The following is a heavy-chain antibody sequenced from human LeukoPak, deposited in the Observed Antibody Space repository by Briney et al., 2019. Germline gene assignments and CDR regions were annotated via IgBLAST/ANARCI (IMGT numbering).Heavy chain of an antibody. D-gene: IGHD2-21*02. J-gene: IGHJ3*02. CDR3: ARDPHPCGGDCYTNGAFDI. CDR1: GYTFTIYD. Sequence: ASVTVSFKASGYTFTIYDINWVRHPTGQGLAWMGYVNPNSGNTGYAENFQGRVTITRTTSISTAYMEVSGLRSDDTAVYYCARDPHPCGGDCYTNGAFDIWGQGTLVTVSS. CDR2: VNPNSGNT. V-gene: IGHV1-8*03.